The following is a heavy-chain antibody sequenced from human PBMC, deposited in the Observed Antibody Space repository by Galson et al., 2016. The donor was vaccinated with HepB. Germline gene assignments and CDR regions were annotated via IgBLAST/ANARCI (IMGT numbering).Heavy chain of an antibody. D-gene: IGHD5-18*01. V-gene: IGHV2-70*01. J-gene: IGHJ4*02. CDR1: EFSLNTSGMC. Sequence: ALVKPTQTLTLTCTFTEFSLNTSGMCVSWIRQPPGKALEWLALIDWDGDKFYSKSLKTRLTISQDTSKNQVVLTMTNMDPVDTATYYCARTRVVDTAMFPEYYFDYWGQGTLVTVSS. CDR3: ARTRVVDTAMFPEYYFDY. CDR2: IDWDGDK.